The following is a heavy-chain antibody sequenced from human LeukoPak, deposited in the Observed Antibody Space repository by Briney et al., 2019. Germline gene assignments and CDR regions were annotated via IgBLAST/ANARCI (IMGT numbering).Heavy chain of an antibody. V-gene: IGHV3-11*04. D-gene: IGHD3-10*01. J-gene: IGHJ4*02. CDR1: GFAFSDTW. Sequence: GGPLRLSCAASGFAFSDTWMSWVRQAPGKGLEWVSYISSGSTTIYYADSVKGRFTISRDNAENSLSLQMNSLRAEDTAVYFCARVPRGVYAPSDYWGQGTLVTVSS. CDR3: ARVPRGVYAPSDY. CDR2: ISSGSTTI.